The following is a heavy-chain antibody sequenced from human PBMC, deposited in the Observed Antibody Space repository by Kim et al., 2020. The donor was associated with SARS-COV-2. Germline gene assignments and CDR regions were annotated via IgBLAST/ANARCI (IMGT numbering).Heavy chain of an antibody. CDR3: ARAYSYYDILTGSSGYYYG. Sequence: GGSLRLSCAASGFTFSTYDMHWVRQATGKGLEWVSAIDTAGDTYYPGSVKGRFTISRENAKNSLYLQMNSLRAGDTAVYYCARAYSYYDILTGSSGYYYG. V-gene: IGHV3-13*01. J-gene: IGHJ6*01. D-gene: IGHD3-9*01. CDR2: IDTAGDT. CDR1: GFTFSTYD.